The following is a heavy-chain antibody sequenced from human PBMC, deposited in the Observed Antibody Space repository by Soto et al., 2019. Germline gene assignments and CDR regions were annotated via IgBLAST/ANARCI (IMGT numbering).Heavy chain of an antibody. D-gene: IGHD2-2*01. J-gene: IGHJ6*02. CDR2: TYYRSKWYN. V-gene: IGHV6-1*01. CDR3: ARERGGLRFGCISTSCYGLEGMDV. CDR1: GDSFSINIAA. Sequence: PSQTLSLTCAISGDSFSINIAAWNWIRQSPSRGLEWLGRTYYRSKWYNDYAVSVKSRITINPDTSKNQFSLQLNSVTPEDTAVYYCARERGGLRFGCISTSCYGLEGMDVWGQGTTVTVSS.